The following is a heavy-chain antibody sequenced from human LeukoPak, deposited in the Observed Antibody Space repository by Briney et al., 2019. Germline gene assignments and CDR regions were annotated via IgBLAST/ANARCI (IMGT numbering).Heavy chain of an antibody. CDR1: GGSISSGSYY. Sequence: PSQTLSLTCSVSGGSISSGSYYWSWIRQPAGKGLEWIGRIYTSGSTNYNPSLESRVTISVDTSKNQFSLKLSSVTAADTAVYYCARFGIFGVVPKAFDIWGQGTMVTVSS. CDR2: IYTSGST. V-gene: IGHV4-61*02. CDR3: ARFGIFGVVPKAFDI. D-gene: IGHD3-3*01. J-gene: IGHJ3*02.